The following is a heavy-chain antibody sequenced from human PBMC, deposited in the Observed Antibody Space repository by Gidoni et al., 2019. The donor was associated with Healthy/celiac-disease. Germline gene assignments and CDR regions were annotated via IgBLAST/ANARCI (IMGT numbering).Heavy chain of an antibody. D-gene: IGHD3-3*01. CDR1: GCSIRSYH. Sequence: QVQLQESGPGLVKPSETLSLTCTVSGCSIRSYHWSWIRQPPGKGLEWIGYVYYSGSTNDNPSHKSRVNISVDTYKNQCSLKLSSVTAADTAVYYCARGRYVGITIFGVVKDNWFDPWGQGTLVTVSS. V-gene: IGHV4-59*01. CDR3: ARGRYVGITIFGVVKDNWFDP. CDR2: VYYSGST. J-gene: IGHJ5*02.